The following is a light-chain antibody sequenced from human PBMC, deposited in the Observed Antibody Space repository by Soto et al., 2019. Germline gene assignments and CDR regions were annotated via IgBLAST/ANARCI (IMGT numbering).Light chain of an antibody. V-gene: IGLV2-11*01. CDR1: SSDVGGYSF. Sequence: QLVLTQPPSVSGSPGQSVTISCSGTSSDVGGYSFVSWYQQHPGNTPKLIIYDVRNRPSGVPDRFSGSKSGNTASLTISGLQAEDEAHYYCCSYAGMYSVIFGGGTKVTVL. CDR3: CSYAGMYSVI. J-gene: IGLJ2*01. CDR2: DVR.